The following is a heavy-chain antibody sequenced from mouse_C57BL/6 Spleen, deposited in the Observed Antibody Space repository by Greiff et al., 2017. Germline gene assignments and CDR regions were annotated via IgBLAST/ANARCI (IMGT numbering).Heavy chain of an antibody. D-gene: IGHD4-1*02. Sequence: ESGPGLVKPSQSLSLTCSVTGYSITSGYYWNWIRQFPGNKLEWMGYISYDGSNNYNPSLKNRISITRDTSKNQFFLTLNSVTTEDTATYYCARDQLGRGYFDYWGQGTTLTVSS. V-gene: IGHV3-6*01. CDR1: GYSITSGYY. J-gene: IGHJ2*01. CDR2: ISYDGSN. CDR3: ARDQLGRGYFDY.